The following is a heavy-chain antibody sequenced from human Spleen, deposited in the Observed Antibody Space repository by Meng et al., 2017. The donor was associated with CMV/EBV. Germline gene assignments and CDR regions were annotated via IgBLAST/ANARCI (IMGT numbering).Heavy chain of an antibody. V-gene: IGHV3-15*01. CDR1: GFTFSNAW. Sequence: GGSLRLSCAASGFTFSNAWMSWVRQAPGKGLEWVGRIKSKSDGGTTHYAAPVKGRFIVSRDDSENTLYLQMISLKSEDTAVYYCTKDSGGGGMDFWGQGTLVTVS. J-gene: IGHJ4*02. CDR3: TKDSGGGGMDF. D-gene: IGHD2-8*02. CDR2: IKSKSDGGTT.